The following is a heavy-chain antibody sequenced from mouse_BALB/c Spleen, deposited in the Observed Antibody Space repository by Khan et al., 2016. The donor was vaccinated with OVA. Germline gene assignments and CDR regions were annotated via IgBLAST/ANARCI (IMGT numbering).Heavy chain of an antibody. Sequence: VQLKESGAELVKPGASVKLSCTASGFNIKDTYIHWVKQRPEQGLEWIGRIDPANGHTKYDPKFQGRATLTADTSSNTAYLQLISLTSEDTAVYYCTRPIYYYDALDYWGQGTSVAVSS. CDR2: IDPANGHT. CDR3: TRPIYYYDALDY. CDR1: GFNIKDTY. D-gene: IGHD1-1*01. J-gene: IGHJ4*01. V-gene: IGHV14-3*02.